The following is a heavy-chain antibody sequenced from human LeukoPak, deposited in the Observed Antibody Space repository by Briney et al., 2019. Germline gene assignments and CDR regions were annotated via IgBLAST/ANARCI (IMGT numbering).Heavy chain of an antibody. CDR3: ARARQRGYEYTFDI. CDR1: GYNFTNFW. CDR2: IYPGDSYT. Sequence: GESLKISCKASGYNFTNFWIGWVRQMPGKGLEWMGIIYPGDSYTRYSPSFQGQITISVDKSISTAYLQWSSLKASDTAMYYCARARQRGYEYTFDIWGQGTMVTVSS. J-gene: IGHJ3*02. D-gene: IGHD6-6*01. V-gene: IGHV5-51*01.